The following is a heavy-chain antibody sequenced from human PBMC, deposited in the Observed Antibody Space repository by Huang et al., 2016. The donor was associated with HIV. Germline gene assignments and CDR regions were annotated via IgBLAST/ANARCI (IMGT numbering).Heavy chain of an antibody. Sequence: QVQLVQSGPEVKKPGASVKVSCQTSGYIFSNSDINWWRQAPGQGLQWMGWLNPNSGKTAYGQNFQGRVTLTRSTSTGAAYMVLNSLTSQDTAVYYCARLTSGWYQDYWGQGTLVTVSS. D-gene: IGHD6-19*01. V-gene: IGHV1-8*01. CDR2: LNPNSGKT. CDR3: ARLTSGWYQDY. CDR1: GYIFSNSD. J-gene: IGHJ4*02.